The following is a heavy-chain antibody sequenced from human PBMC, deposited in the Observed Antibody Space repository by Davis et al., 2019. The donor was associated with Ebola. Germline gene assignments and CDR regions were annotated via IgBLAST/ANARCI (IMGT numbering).Heavy chain of an antibody. J-gene: IGHJ5*02. V-gene: IGHV1-2*02. CDR3: ARALTVTTINWFDP. CDR1: GYTFTGYY. CDR2: INPNSGGT. Sequence: ASVKVSCKASGYTFTGYYMHWVRQAPGQGLEWMGWINPNSGGTNYAQKFQGRVTMTRDTSISTAYMELSRLRSDDTAVYYCARALTVTTINWFDPWGQGTLVTVSS. D-gene: IGHD4-17*01.